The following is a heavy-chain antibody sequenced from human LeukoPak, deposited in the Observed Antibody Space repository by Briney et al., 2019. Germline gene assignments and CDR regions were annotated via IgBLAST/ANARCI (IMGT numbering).Heavy chain of an antibody. CDR2: ISSSSSTI. V-gene: IGHV3-48*04. D-gene: IGHD4-17*01. J-gene: IGHJ4*02. CDR3: ARDGALTYGGTWDY. CDR1: GFTFSSYS. Sequence: GSLRLSCAASGFTFSSYSMNWVRQAPGKGLEWVSYISSSSSTIYYADSVKGRFTISRDNAKNSLYLQMNSLRAEDTAVYYCARDGALTYGGTWDYWGQGTLVTVSS.